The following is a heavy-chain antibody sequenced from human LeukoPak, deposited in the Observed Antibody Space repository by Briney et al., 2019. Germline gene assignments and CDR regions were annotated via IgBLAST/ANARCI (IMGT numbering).Heavy chain of an antibody. J-gene: IGHJ4*02. D-gene: IGHD3-10*01. CDR3: ARAPRFRSSDYGSGSYSKTFDY. CDR1: GFTLSSYW. CDR2: INHSGST. Sequence: GSLRLSCAASGFTLSSYWMSWIRQPPGKGLEWIGEINHSGSTNYNPSLKSRVTISVDTSKNQFSLKLSSVTAADTAVYYCARAPRFRSSDYGSGSYSKTFDYWGQGTLVTVSS. V-gene: IGHV4-34*01.